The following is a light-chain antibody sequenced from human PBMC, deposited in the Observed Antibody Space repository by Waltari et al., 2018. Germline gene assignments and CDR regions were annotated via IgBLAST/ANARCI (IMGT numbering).Light chain of an antibody. CDR2: KVS. J-gene: IGKJ2*02. Sequence: DIVMTQSPLSLPVTLGQPASISCRSSQSLVYSDGNTYLNWFRQRPGQSPRRLLYKVSNRDFGVPDRFSGGGSGTDFTLKISRVEAEDVGVYYCMQGTHWPWTFGQGTKLEIK. V-gene: IGKV2-30*01. CDR3: MQGTHWPWT. CDR1: QSLVYSDGNTY.